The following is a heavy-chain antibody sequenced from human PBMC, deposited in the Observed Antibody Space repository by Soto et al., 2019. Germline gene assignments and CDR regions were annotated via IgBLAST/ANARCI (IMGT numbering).Heavy chain of an antibody. V-gene: IGHV3-74*01. D-gene: IGHD6-19*01. CDR3: ARGPSGWFGYDY. Sequence: EVQLVESGGGLVQPGGSLRLSCAASGFTFSSSWMHWVRQAPGKGLVWVSRINSGASTINYADSVKGRFTISRDNAENTLYLEMDSLTAEDTAVYYCARGPSGWFGYDYWGQGTLVTVST. J-gene: IGHJ4*02. CDR2: INSGASTI. CDR1: GFTFSSSW.